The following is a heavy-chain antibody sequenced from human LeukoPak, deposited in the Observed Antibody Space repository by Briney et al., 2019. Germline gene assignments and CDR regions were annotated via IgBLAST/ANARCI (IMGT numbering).Heavy chain of an antibody. CDR2: IKSSDDGGAI. D-gene: IGHD3-10*01. Sequence: GGSLRLSCAASGFVFSNAWMIWVRQAPGKGLEWVGRIKSSDDGGAIDYAAPVKGRFAISRDDSQDTLSLQMNSLRTEDTAVYYCLTLILLRGIGGGFWGQGSLVTVSS. CDR3: LTLILLRGIGGGF. CDR1: GFVFSNAW. J-gene: IGHJ4*02. V-gene: IGHV3-15*01.